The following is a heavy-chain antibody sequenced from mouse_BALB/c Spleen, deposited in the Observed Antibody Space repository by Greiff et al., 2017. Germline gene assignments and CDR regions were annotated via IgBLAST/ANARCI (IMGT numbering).Heavy chain of an antibody. D-gene: IGHD2-1*01. CDR3: ARIYYGNYGYFDV. J-gene: IGHJ1*01. V-gene: IGHV1-87*01. Sequence: VKLQESGAELARPGASVKLSCKASGYTFTSYWMQWVKQRPGQGLEWIGAIYPGDGDTRYTQKFKGKATLTADKSSSTAYMQLSSLASEDSAVYFCARIYYGNYGYFDVWGAGTTVTVSS. CDR2: IYPGDGDT. CDR1: GYTFTSYW.